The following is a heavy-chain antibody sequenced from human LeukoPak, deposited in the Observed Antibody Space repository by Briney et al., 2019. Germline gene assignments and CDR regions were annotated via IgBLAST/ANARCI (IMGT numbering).Heavy chain of an antibody. CDR1: GASISSSY. J-gene: IGHJ4*01. D-gene: IGHD4-11*01. Sequence: SETLSLTCSVSGASISSSYWSWIRQPPGKGLEWIGYINYSGRTNYNPSLKSRVTISVDTSKSQFSLRLISVTAADTAVYYCARRTSSNYVDYWGQGTLVIVSS. CDR2: INYSGRT. CDR3: ARRTSSNYVDY. V-gene: IGHV4-59*01.